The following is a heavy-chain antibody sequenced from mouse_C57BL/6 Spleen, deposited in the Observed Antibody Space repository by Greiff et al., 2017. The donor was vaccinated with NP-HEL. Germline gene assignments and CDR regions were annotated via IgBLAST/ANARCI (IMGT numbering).Heavy chain of an antibody. Sequence: QVQLQQPGAELVMPGASVKLSCKASGYTFTSYWMHWVKQRPGQGLEWIGEIDPSDSYTNYNQKFKGKSTLTVDKSSITAYMQLSSLTSEDSAVYYCARSIVYDYAWFAYWGQGTLVTVSA. CDR3: ARSIVYDYAWFAY. J-gene: IGHJ3*01. CDR1: GYTFTSYW. V-gene: IGHV1-69*01. CDR2: IDPSDSYT. D-gene: IGHD2-4*01.